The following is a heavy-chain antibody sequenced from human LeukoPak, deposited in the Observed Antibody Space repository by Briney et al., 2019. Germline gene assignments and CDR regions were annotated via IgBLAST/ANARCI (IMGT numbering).Heavy chain of an antibody. D-gene: IGHD2-15*01. V-gene: IGHV3-30*04. CDR2: ISYDGSNK. Sequence: GGSLRLSCAASGFTFSSYAMHWVRQAPGKGLEWVAVISYDGSNKYYADSVKGRFTISRDNSKNTLYLQMNSLRAEDTAVYYCARDSAWGGDIVVEVAAAFDYWGQGTLVTVSS. CDR1: GFTFSSYA. CDR3: ARDSAWGGDIVVEVAAAFDY. J-gene: IGHJ4*02.